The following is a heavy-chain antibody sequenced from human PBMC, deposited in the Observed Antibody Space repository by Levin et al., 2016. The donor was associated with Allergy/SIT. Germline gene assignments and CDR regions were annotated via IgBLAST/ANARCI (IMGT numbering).Heavy chain of an antibody. CDR3: ARGYYDSLTGWHKPYDL. D-gene: IGHD3-9*01. V-gene: IGHV3-33*01. CDR2: MWHDGSHI. J-gene: IGHJ4*02. Sequence: VRQAPGKGLEWVAVMWHDGSHIFYADSVKGRFTISRDNSKSTLYLEMKSLRAEDTALYFCARGYYDSLTGWHKPYDLWGQGALVTVSS.